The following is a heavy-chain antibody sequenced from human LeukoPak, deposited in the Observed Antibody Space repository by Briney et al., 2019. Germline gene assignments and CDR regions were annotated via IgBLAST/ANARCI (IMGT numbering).Heavy chain of an antibody. CDR3: ARDGKGDAFDI. J-gene: IGHJ3*02. D-gene: IGHD1-26*01. CDR2: ISSSSSYI. CDR1: GFTFSSYS. Sequence: GGSLRLSCVASGFTFSSYSMNWVRQAPGKGLEWVSSISSSSSYIYYADSVKGRFTISRDNAKNSLYLQMNSLRAEDAAVYYCARDGKGDAFDIWGQGTMVTVSS. V-gene: IGHV3-21*01.